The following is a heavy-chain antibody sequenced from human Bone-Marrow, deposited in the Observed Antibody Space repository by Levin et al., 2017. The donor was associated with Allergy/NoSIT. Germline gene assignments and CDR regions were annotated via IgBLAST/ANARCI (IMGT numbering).Heavy chain of an antibody. CDR3: AKDGGSSWYGNWFDP. J-gene: IGHJ5*02. CDR2: ISGSGGST. V-gene: IGHV3-23*01. CDR1: GFTFSSYA. D-gene: IGHD6-13*01. Sequence: GGSLRLSCAASGFTFSSYAMSWVRQAPGKGLEWVSVISGSGGSTYYADSVKGRFTISRDNSTNTLYLQMNSLRAEDTAVYYCAKDGGSSWYGNWFDPWGQGTLVTVSS.